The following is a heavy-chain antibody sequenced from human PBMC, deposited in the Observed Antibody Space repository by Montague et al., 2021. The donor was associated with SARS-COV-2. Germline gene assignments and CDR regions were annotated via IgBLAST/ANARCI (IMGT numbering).Heavy chain of an antibody. CDR3: ARGLTDISMIVVVLLGASHYCDS. CDR2: INHSGST. Sequence: SETLSLTCAMYGGSFSDYHWSWIRQPPGKGLEWIGEINHSGSTNXXPSLKSRVTISIDTSERQFSLKLSSVTAADTAVYYCARGLTDISMIVVVLLGASHYCDSWGQGNLVTVSS. CDR1: GGSFSDYH. J-gene: IGHJ4*02. V-gene: IGHV4-34*01. D-gene: IGHD3-22*01.